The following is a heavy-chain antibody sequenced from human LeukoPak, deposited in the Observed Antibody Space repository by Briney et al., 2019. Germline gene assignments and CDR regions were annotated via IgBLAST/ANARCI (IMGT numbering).Heavy chain of an antibody. CDR1: GGSISSGSNS. CDR2: IYSSGST. CDR3: ARESSGYPYYFDF. Sequence: SQTLSLTCTASGGSISSGSNSWNWIRQPAGKDPEWIGRIYSSGSTSYNPSLKSRVTISVDTSKKQFSLTLSSVTAADTAVYYCARESSGYPYYFDFWGQGTLVTLSS. J-gene: IGHJ4*02. D-gene: IGHD3-22*01. V-gene: IGHV4-61*02.